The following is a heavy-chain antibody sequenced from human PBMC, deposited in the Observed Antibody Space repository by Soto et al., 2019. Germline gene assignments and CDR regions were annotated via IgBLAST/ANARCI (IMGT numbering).Heavy chain of an antibody. D-gene: IGHD5-12*01. Sequence: TGGSLRLSCAASGFTFSSYGMHWVRQAPGKGLEWVAVIWYDGSTKYYADPVKGRFTISRDNSKNTVYLQMNSLRAEDTAVYYCARDWGVEMATSSFDYWGQGTLVTVSS. CDR3: ARDWGVEMATSSFDY. CDR2: IWYDGSTK. V-gene: IGHV3-33*01. CDR1: GFTFSSYG. J-gene: IGHJ4*02.